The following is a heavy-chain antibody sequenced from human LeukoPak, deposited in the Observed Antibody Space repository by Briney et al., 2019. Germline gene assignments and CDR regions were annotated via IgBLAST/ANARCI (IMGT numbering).Heavy chain of an antibody. J-gene: IGHJ4*02. Sequence: SETLSLTCTVSGGSISSGDYYWSWIRQPPGKGLEWIGYIYYSGSTYYNPSLKSRVTISVDTSKNRFSLKLSSVTAADTAVYYCARVGVYSGSYSDYWGQGTLVTVSS. V-gene: IGHV4-30-4*08. CDR1: GGSISSGDYY. CDR2: IYYSGST. D-gene: IGHD1-26*01. CDR3: ARVGVYSGSYSDY.